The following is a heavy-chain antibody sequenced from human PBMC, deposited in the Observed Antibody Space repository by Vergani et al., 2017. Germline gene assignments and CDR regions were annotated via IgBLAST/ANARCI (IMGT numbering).Heavy chain of an antibody. CDR3: ARDGPPYCGGDCYS. CDR1: GGSISSYY. V-gene: IGHV4-59*01. J-gene: IGHJ4*02. CDR2: IYYSGST. Sequence: QVQLQESGPGLVKPSETLSLTCTVSGGSISSYYWSWIRQPPGKGLEWIGYIYYSGSTNYNPSLKSRVTIAVDTSKNPCSLKLSSVTAADTAVYYCARDGPPYCGGDCYSWGQGTLVTVSS. D-gene: IGHD2-21*02.